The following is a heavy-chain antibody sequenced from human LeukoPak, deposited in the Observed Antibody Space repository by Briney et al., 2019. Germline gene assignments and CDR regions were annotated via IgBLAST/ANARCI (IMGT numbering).Heavy chain of an antibody. V-gene: IGHV3-21*01. Sequence: GGSLRLSCAASEFTFSSYSLNWVRQAPGKGLEWVSSISSSSSYIYYADSVKGRFTISRDNAKNSLYLQMNSLRAEDTAVYYCARDEGDYSSGWYFDYWGQGTLVTVSS. CDR3: ARDEGDYSSGWYFDY. J-gene: IGHJ4*02. CDR2: ISSSSSYI. CDR1: EFTFSSYS. D-gene: IGHD6-19*01.